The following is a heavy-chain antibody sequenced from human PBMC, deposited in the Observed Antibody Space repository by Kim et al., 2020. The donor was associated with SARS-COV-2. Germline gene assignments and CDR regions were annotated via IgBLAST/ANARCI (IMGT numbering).Heavy chain of an antibody. Sequence: YSAGSMKSRFTISRDNSKHALYLQMNSPRPEDTAVYYCARDSSGWSGDDYWGQGTLVTVSS. V-gene: IGHV3-30*03. J-gene: IGHJ4*02. CDR3: ARDSSGWSGDDY. D-gene: IGHD6-19*01.